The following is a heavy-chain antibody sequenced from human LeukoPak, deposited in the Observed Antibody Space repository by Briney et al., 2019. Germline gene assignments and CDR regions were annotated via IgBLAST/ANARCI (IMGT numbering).Heavy chain of an antibody. V-gene: IGHV4-39*01. CDR1: GGSTSSSSYY. J-gene: IGHJ3*02. D-gene: IGHD6-6*01. Sequence: SETLSLTCTVSGGSTSSSSYYWGWIRQPPGKGLEWIGSIYYSGSTYYNPSLKSRVTISVDTCKTQFSLKLSSVTAADTAVYYCASETIAARPIGPVNAFDIWGQGTMVTVSS. CDR2: IYYSGST. CDR3: ASETIAARPIGPVNAFDI.